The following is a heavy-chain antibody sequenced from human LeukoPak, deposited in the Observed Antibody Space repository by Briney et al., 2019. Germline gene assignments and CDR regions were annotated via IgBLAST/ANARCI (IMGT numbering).Heavy chain of an antibody. CDR1: GGSISSDY. V-gene: IGHV4-4*07. CDR3: ARDTEGSSSYWFDP. D-gene: IGHD6-6*01. Sequence: PSETLSLTCTVSGGSISSDYWSWIRQPAGKGLEWIGRIYTSGSTNYNPSLKSRVTMSVDTSKNQFSLKLSSVTAADTAVYYCARDTEGSSSYWFDPWGQGTLVTVSS. J-gene: IGHJ5*02. CDR2: IYTSGST.